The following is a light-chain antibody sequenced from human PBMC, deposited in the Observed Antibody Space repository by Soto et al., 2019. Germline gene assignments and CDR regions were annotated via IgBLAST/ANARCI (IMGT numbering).Light chain of an antibody. CDR3: QQSYSTLPYT. Sequence: IQMTQSPSSLSASVGDRVTLRCRASRNISSDLNWYQQKPGKAPKLLIYRASTLQNGVPSRFSGAGSATDFTLTISSLQPEDFATYSRQQSYSTLPYTFGQGTKVEIK. J-gene: IGKJ2*01. CDR1: RNISSD. V-gene: IGKV1-39*01. CDR2: RAS.